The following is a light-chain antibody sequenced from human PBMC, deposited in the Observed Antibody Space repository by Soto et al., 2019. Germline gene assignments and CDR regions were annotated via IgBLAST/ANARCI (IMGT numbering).Light chain of an antibody. CDR2: EVS. V-gene: IGLV2-14*01. CDR1: SSDVGGYNY. Sequence: QSVLTQPASVSGSPGQSITISCTGTSSDVGGYNYVSWYQQHPGKAPKLMIYEVSNRPSGVSNRFSGSKSGNTASLTISGLQAEGEADYCCSSYTSSSTLWVFGGGTKLTVL. J-gene: IGLJ3*02. CDR3: SSYTSSSTLWV.